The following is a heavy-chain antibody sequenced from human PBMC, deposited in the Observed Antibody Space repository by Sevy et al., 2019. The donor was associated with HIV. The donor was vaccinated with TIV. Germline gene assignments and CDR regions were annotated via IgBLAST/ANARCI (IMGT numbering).Heavy chain of an antibody. CDR1: GYTFTSYY. CDR3: GRTSPKGGFDY. D-gene: IGHD3-16*01. J-gene: IGHJ4*02. CDR2: INPSGGST. Sequence: ASVKVSCKASGYTFTSYYLHWVRQAPRQRLEWMGIINPSGGSTNYAQKFQGRVTMTRDTSTTTVYMELSSLRSEDTAVYYCGRTSPKGGFDYWGQGTLVTVSS. V-gene: IGHV1-46*03.